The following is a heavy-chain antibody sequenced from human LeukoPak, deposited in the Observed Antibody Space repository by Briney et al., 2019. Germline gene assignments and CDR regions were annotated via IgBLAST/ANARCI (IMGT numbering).Heavy chain of an antibody. D-gene: IGHD6-6*01. V-gene: IGHV3-66*01. Sequence: HPGGSLRRSCGASGFTVSTNYMSWVRQAPGKGLEWVSIIYSGGSTYYADSVKGRFTISRDNSKNTLYLQMNSLRAEDTAVYYCASYRYGSSFAFDIWGQGTMVTVSS. CDR3: ASYRYGSSFAFDI. CDR1: GFTVSTNY. J-gene: IGHJ3*02. CDR2: IYSGGST.